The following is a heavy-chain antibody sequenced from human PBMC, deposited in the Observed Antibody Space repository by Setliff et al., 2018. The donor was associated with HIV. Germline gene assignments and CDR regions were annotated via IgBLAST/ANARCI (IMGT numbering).Heavy chain of an antibody. J-gene: IGHJ4*02. D-gene: IGHD1-1*01. Sequence: NPSETLSLTCAVSGGSFTDYSWTWLRQPPGKPLEWIGHISDNGGANYNPSLTTRATISVATPKNQFFLELTSVTAADTAVYYCARGRYNGDSYSGGFYYFDHCDQGSLVTVSS. CDR1: GGSFTDYS. CDR2: ISDNGGA. V-gene: IGHV4-34*01. CDR3: ARGRYNGDSYSGGFYYFDH.